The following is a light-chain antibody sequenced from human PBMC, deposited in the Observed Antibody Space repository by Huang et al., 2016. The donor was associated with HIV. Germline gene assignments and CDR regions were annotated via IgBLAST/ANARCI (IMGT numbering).Light chain of an antibody. Sequence: EIVMTQSPATLSVSPGERATLSCRASQSVSSNLAWFQQKPGQAPRLLIYGASTRATVIPARFSGSGSGTEFTLTISGLQSEDFAVYYCQHYNNWPPFTFGPGTKVNIK. J-gene: IGKJ3*01. CDR1: QSVSSN. CDR2: GAS. CDR3: QHYNNWPPFT. V-gene: IGKV3-15*01.